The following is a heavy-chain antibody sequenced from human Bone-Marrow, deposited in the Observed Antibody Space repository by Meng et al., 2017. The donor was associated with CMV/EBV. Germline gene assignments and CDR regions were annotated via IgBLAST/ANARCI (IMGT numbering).Heavy chain of an antibody. CDR2: VFHSGTT. Sequence: SETLSLTCTVSGGSISSGSYYWGWIRQPPGKGLEWIGNVFHSGTTYYNPSLKSRVTISLDTSKNQTSLKLTSVTAADTAVYYCARDPAYCGGDCSPDAFDIWGQGTMVTVSS. V-gene: IGHV4-39*07. CDR1: GGSISSGSYY. CDR3: ARDPAYCGGDCSPDAFDI. D-gene: IGHD2-21*01. J-gene: IGHJ3*02.